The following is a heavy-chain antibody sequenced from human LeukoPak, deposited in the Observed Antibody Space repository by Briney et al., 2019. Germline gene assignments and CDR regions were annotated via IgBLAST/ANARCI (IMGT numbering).Heavy chain of an antibody. CDR2: IIPTFGTA. Sequence: GASVKVSCKASGGTFSSYAISWVRQAPGQGLEWMGGIIPTFGTANYAQKFPGRVTITTDESTSTAYMELSSLRSEDTAVYYCARAAYYYDSSGYYDLEYWGQGTLVTVSS. D-gene: IGHD3-22*01. CDR3: ARAAYYYDSSGYYDLEY. V-gene: IGHV1-69*05. CDR1: GGTFSSYA. J-gene: IGHJ4*02.